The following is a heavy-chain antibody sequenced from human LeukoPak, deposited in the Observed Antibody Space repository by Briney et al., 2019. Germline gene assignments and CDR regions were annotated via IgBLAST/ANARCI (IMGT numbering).Heavy chain of an antibody. CDR2: IYYSGST. CDR3: ARHLRTRGLRYFDWLSLNWFDP. V-gene: IGHV4-39*01. D-gene: IGHD3-9*01. CDR1: GGSISSSSYY. Sequence: SETLSLTCTVSGGSISSSSYYWGWIRQPPGKGLEWIGSIYYSGSTYCNPSLKSRVTISVDTSKNQFSLKLSSVTAADTAVYYCARHLRTRGLRYFDWLSLNWFDPWGQGTLVTVSS. J-gene: IGHJ5*02.